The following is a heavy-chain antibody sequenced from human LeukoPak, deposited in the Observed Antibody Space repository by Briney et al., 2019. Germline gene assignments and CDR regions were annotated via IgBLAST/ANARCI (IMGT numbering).Heavy chain of an antibody. CDR3: ARPSAMVRGVIYPFDI. Sequence: GESLKISCKGSGYSFATYWIGWVRQMPGKGLEWMGIIYPGDSDTRYSPSFQGQVTISVDKSISTAYLQWSSLKASDTAMYYCARPSAMVRGVIYPFDIWGQGTMVTVSS. J-gene: IGHJ3*02. CDR1: GYSFATYW. CDR2: IYPGDSDT. D-gene: IGHD3-10*01. V-gene: IGHV5-51*01.